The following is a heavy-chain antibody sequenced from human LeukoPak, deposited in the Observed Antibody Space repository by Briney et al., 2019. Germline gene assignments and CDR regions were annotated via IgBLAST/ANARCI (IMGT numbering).Heavy chain of an antibody. CDR1: GFTFSSYG. CDR3: ARLGSGWAIDY. J-gene: IGHJ4*02. CDR2: IWYDGSNK. Sequence: GGSLRLSCAASGFTFSSYGILWVRQAPGKGLEWVAVIWYDGSNKYYADSVKGRSTISRDQSKNTVYLQMNSLRADDTAVYYCARLGSGWAIDYWGQGTLVTVSS. D-gene: IGHD6-19*01. V-gene: IGHV3-33*01.